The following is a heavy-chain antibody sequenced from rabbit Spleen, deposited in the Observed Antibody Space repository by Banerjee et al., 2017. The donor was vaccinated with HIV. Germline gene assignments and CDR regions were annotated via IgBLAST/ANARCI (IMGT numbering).Heavy chain of an antibody. Sequence: QEKLVESGGGLVQPEGSLTLTCTASGLDFSSSYWICWVRQAPGKGLEWIACIYAGSSGFTYFASWAKGRFTVSKTSSTTVTLQMTSLTAADTATYFCARDTGTSFSTYGMDLWGPGTLVTVS. D-gene: IGHD8-1*01. J-gene: IGHJ6*01. CDR2: IYAGSSGFT. V-gene: IGHV1S45*01. CDR3: ARDTGTSFSTYGMDL. CDR1: GLDFSSSYW.